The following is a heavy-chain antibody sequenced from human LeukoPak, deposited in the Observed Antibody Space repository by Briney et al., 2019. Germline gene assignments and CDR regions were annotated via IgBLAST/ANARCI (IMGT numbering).Heavy chain of an antibody. CDR3: ARDPEAHLFGY. J-gene: IGHJ4*02. CDR2: INPSGGST. D-gene: IGHD6-6*01. Sequence: ASVNVSCKASGYTFTSYYMHWVRQAPGQGLEWMGIINPSGGSTSYAQKFQGRVTMTRDTSTSTVYMELSSLRSEDTAVYYCARDPEAHLFGYWGQGTLVTVSS. V-gene: IGHV1-46*01. CDR1: GYTFTSYY.